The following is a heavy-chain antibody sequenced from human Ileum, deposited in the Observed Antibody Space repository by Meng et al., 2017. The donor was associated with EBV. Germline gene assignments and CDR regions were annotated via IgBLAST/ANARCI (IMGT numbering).Heavy chain of an antibody. CDR1: DYTFMGYG. J-gene: IGHJ4*02. D-gene: IGHD3-10*01. Sequence: HVQPVQSGPEVKKPGALVKVSCKASDYTFMGYGVSWVRQAPGQGLEWMAWLGAHDGDTSHAPKFQGRVTVSADRPTATAYMELRSLRSDDTAVYYCARGTPGRSYSDYWGQGTLVTVSS. V-gene: IGHV1-18*01. CDR2: LGAHDGDT. CDR3: ARGTPGRSYSDY.